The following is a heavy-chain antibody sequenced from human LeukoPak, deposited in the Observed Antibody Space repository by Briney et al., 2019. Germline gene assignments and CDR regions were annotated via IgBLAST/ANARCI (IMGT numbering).Heavy chain of an antibody. Sequence: SETLSLTCTVSGGSISSYYWSWIRQPPGKGLEWIGYIYYSGSTNYNPSLKSRVTISVDTSKNQFSLKLSSVTAADTAVYYCARDRDSSSWYWDAFDIWGQGTMVTVSS. D-gene: IGHD6-13*01. J-gene: IGHJ3*02. V-gene: IGHV4-59*01. CDR3: ARDRDSSSWYWDAFDI. CDR1: GGSISSYY. CDR2: IYYSGST.